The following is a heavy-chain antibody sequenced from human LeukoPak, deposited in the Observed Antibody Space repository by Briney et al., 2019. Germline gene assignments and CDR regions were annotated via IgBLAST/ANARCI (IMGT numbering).Heavy chain of an antibody. Sequence: GGSLRLSCVAPGFAFSDSAMSWVRLTAGKGLEWVSLSRADDYSTYCADSVKGRFTISRDNSKNTMYLQMNSLRAEDTAIYYCASRPSNTWAGPLDFWGQGTLVTVSS. CDR1: GFAFSDSA. V-gene: IGHV3-23*01. J-gene: IGHJ4*02. D-gene: IGHD6-13*01. CDR3: ASRPSNTWAGPLDF. CDR2: SRADDYST.